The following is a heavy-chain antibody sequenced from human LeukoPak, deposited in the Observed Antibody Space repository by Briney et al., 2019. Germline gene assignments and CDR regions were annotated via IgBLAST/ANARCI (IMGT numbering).Heavy chain of an antibody. J-gene: IGHJ4*02. CDR3: AKHPFGVLTNSQWNYFDN. Sequence: NPGGSLRLSCAASGFTFSTYAMSWVRQAPGKGLEWVSGISERSMRIYYADSVKGRFTISRDNSDNTLYLQMSTLRVEDTALYSCAKHPFGVLTNSQWNYFDNWGQGTPVTVSS. V-gene: IGHV3-23*01. D-gene: IGHD3-3*01. CDR1: GFTFSTYA. CDR2: ISERSMRI.